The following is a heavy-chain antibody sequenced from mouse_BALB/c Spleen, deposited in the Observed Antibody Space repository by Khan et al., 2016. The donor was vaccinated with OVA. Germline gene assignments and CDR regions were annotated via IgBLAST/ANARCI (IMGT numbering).Heavy chain of an antibody. V-gene: IGHV9-3-1*01. J-gene: IGHJ3*01. Sequence: QIQLVQSGPELKKPGETVEISCKASGYTFTDYGMNWVKQAPGKDLKWMGWINTYTGEPTYADDFKGRFAFSLETSASTAYLQINNLKNEDSATYFCARSNGNYWFAYWGQGTLVTVS. CDR2: INTYTGEP. D-gene: IGHD2-1*01. CDR3: ARSNGNYWFAY. CDR1: GYTFTDYG.